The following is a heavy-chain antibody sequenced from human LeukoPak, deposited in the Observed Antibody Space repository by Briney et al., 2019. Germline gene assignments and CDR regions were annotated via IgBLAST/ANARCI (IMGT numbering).Heavy chain of an antibody. Sequence: ASVKVSCKVSGYTLTELSMHWVRQAPGKGLEWMGGFDPEDGETIYAQKFQGRVTMTEDTSTDTAYMELSSLRSEDTAVYYCATGMHYDSSGDRFDYWGQGTLVTVSS. J-gene: IGHJ4*02. CDR3: ATGMHYDSSGDRFDY. CDR2: FDPEDGET. V-gene: IGHV1-24*01. D-gene: IGHD3-22*01. CDR1: GYTLTELS.